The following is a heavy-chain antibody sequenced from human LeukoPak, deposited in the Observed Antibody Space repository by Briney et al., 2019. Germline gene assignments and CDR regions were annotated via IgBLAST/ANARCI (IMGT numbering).Heavy chain of an antibody. CDR2: IYTSGST. CDR1: GGSISSYY. V-gene: IGHV4-4*07. Sequence: PSETLSLTCTVSGGSISSYYWSWIRQPAGKGLEWIGRIYTSGSTNYNPSLKSRVTMSVDTSKNQFSLKLSSVTAADTAVYYCARGRENCSSTSCYSPFDYWGQGTLVTVSS. D-gene: IGHD2-2*02. J-gene: IGHJ4*02. CDR3: ARGRENCSSTSCYSPFDY.